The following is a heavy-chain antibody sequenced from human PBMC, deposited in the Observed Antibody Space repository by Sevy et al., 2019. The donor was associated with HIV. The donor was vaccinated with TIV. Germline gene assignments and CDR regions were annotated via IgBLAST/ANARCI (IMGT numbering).Heavy chain of an antibody. V-gene: IGHV3-23*01. CDR3: AKGRHSSGFEHFDY. D-gene: IGHD6-19*01. CDR1: GFTFSSYA. Sequence: GGYLRLSCAASGFTFSSYAMSWVRQAPGKGLEWVSAISGSGGSTYYADSVKGRFTISRDNSKNTRYLQMNSLRAEDTAVYYCAKGRHSSGFEHFDYWGQGTLVTVSS. CDR2: ISGSGGST. J-gene: IGHJ4*02.